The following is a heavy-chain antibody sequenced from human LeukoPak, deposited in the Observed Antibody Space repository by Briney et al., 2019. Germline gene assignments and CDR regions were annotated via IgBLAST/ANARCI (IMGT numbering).Heavy chain of an antibody. CDR2: ISSGVGST. Sequence: GGSLRLSCAASGFIFSNYAFSWVRQAPGKGLEWVSSISSGVGSTYYADSVKGRFTIFRDNSKNTLYLQMNSLRAEDTAVYYCAKSPYYYGSGSYYNDAPLFDYWGQGTLVTVSS. V-gene: IGHV3-23*01. D-gene: IGHD3-10*01. CDR3: AKSPYYYGSGSYYNDAPLFDY. CDR1: GFIFSNYA. J-gene: IGHJ4*02.